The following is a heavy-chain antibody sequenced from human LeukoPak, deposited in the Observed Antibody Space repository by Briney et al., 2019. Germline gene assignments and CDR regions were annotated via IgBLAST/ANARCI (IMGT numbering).Heavy chain of an antibody. D-gene: IGHD6-13*01. CDR2: IYYSGST. CDR1: GGSISSDY. Sequence: SETLSLTCTVSGGSISSDYWSWIRQPPGKGLEWIGYIYYSGSTNYNASLKSGVTISVDASKNQFSLKLSSVTAADTAVYYCARGAFFYPRQQDPNWFDPWGQGTLVTVSS. J-gene: IGHJ5*02. CDR3: ARGAFFYPRQQDPNWFDP. V-gene: IGHV4-59*01.